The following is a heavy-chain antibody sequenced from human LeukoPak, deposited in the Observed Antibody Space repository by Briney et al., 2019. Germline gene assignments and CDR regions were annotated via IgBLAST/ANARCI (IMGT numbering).Heavy chain of an antibody. D-gene: IGHD6-19*01. V-gene: IGHV3-73*01. CDR1: GFTFSGSA. J-gene: IGHJ4*02. CDR2: IRSKANSYAT. CDR3: TSGYSSGWYSFDY. Sequence: GGSLRLSCAASGFTFSGSAIHWVRQSSGKGLEWVGRIRSKANSYATAYAASVKGRFTISRDDSKNTAYLQMNSLKTEDTAVYYCTSGYSSGWYSFDYWGQGTLVTVSS.